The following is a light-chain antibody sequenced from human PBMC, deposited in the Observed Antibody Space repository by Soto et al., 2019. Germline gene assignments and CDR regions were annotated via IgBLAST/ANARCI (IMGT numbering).Light chain of an antibody. Sequence: PMTQSLLFLSASVGGRVTITCRASQAKSNYLNWYQQKPRKAPNLQIFSAKTLQSGGPSRFRGSGYGTDFTLTITTRQPEDVGIYYCQQCHATPLTFGQGTRLENK. CDR3: QQCHATPLT. V-gene: IGKV1-39*01. CDR1: QAKSNY. J-gene: IGKJ5*01. CDR2: SAK.